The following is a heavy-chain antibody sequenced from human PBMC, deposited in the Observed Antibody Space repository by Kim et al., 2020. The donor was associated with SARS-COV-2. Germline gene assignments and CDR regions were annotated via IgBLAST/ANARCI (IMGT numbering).Heavy chain of an antibody. CDR2: ISGSGGTT. J-gene: IGHJ4*02. CDR3: AKAPTMVRGAAFDY. Sequence: GGSLRLSCAASGFTFSSYAISWVRQAPGKGLERVSGISGSGGTTYYADSVKGRFTIFRDNSKNTLYLQMNSLRAEDTAVYYCAKAPTMVRGAAFDYWGQGTLVTVSS. V-gene: IGHV3-23*01. D-gene: IGHD3-10*01. CDR1: GFTFSSYA.